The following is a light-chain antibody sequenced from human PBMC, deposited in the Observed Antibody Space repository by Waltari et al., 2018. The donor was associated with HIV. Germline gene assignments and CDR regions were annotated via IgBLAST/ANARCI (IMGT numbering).Light chain of an antibody. Sequence: YELIQPPSVSVSPGQTATITCSGDELGDKFTSWYLQRPGQSPVLVIYQDSRRPSGIPERISGSNSGNTATLTIGGTQAMDEADYYCQAWHSSTVVFGGGTKLTVL. CDR3: QAWHSSTVV. CDR1: ELGDKF. CDR2: QDS. J-gene: IGLJ2*01. V-gene: IGLV3-1*01.